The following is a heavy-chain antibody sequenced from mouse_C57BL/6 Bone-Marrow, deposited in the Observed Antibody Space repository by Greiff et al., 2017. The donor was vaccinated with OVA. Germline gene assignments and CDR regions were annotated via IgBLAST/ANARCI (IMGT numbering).Heavy chain of an antibody. J-gene: IGHJ1*03. V-gene: IGHV5-12*01. CDR2: ISNGGGST. D-gene: IGHD4-1*01. Sequence: EVKLMESGGGLVQPGGSLKLSCAASGFTFSDYYMYWVRQTPEKRLEWVAYISNGGGSTYYPDTVKGRFTISRDNAKNTLYLQMSRLKSEDTAMYYCARLTGTWYFDVWGTGTTVIVSS. CDR1: GFTFSDYY. CDR3: ARLTGTWYFDV.